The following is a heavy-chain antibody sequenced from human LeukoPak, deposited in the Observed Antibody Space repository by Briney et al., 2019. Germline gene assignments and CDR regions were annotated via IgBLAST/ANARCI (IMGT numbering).Heavy chain of an antibody. CDR3: AKDRGDSVAYYFDF. Sequence: GGSLRLSCAGSGFTFSSYAMSWVRQAPGKGLEWVSTISGSGGAGTYYADSVKGRFTVSRDNSRNTLYLPMNSLRAEDTAVYYCAKDRGDSVAYYFDFWGQGTLVTVSS. V-gene: IGHV3-23*01. J-gene: IGHJ4*02. CDR2: ISGSGGAGT. D-gene: IGHD4-23*01. CDR1: GFTFSSYA.